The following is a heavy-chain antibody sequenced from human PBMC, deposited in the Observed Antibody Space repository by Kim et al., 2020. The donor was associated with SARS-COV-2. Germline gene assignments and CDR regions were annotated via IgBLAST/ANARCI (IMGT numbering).Heavy chain of an antibody. Sequence: TYNIDSLKGRLTVSRDNSKNMVYLQMNSLGAEDTAVYYCVKAGPYYFASWGQGTLVTVSS. CDR3: VKAGPYYFAS. CDR2: T. V-gene: IGHV3-23*01. J-gene: IGHJ4*02.